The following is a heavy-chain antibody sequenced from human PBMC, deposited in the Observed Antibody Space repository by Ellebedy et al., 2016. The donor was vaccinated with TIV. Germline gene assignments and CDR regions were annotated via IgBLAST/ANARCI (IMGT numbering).Heavy chain of an antibody. D-gene: IGHD2-2*01. CDR2: ISSSSSYI. V-gene: IGHV3-21*04. J-gene: IGHJ6*03. Sequence: GGSLRLXXAASGFTFSSYSMNWVRQAPGKGLEWVSSISSSSSYIYYADSVKGRFTISRDNAKNSLYLQMTGLRAEDTAVYYCARGIPSPSPYLDVWGKGTTVTVS. CDR1: GFTFSSYS. CDR3: ARGIPSPSPYLDV.